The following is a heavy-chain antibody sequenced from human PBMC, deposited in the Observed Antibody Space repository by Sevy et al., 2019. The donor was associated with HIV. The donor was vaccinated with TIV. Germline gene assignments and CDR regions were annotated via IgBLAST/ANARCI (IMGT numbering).Heavy chain of an antibody. CDR2: ISSSSSYI. CDR3: ARNPPRIGYYGMDV. V-gene: IGHV3-21*01. D-gene: IGHD3-16*01. Sequence: GGSLRLSCAASGFTFSSYSMNWVRQAPGKGLEWVSSISSSSSYIYYADSVKGQFTISRDNAKNSLYLQMNSLRAEDTAVYYCARNPPRIGYYGMDVWGQGTTVTVSS. J-gene: IGHJ6*02. CDR1: GFTFSSYS.